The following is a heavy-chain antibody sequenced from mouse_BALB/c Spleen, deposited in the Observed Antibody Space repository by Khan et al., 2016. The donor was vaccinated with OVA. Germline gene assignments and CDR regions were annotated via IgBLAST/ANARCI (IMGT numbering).Heavy chain of an antibody. Sequence: QVQLKESGAELVRPGVSVKISCKGSGYTFTDFTLHWMKQSHTKSLEWIGVISTYYGDATYNQKFKGKATMTVDKASSTAYLELARLTSEDSAIYYSTRGGGGNRFAYWGQGTLVTVSA. V-gene: IGHV1S137*01. J-gene: IGHJ3*01. CDR2: ISTYYGDA. CDR3: TRGGGGNRFAY. CDR1: GYTFTDFT.